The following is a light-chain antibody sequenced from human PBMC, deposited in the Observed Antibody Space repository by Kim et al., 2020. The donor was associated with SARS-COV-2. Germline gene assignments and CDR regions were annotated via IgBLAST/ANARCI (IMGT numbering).Light chain of an antibody. CDR3: QAWDSSTHWV. V-gene: IGLV3-1*01. CDR2: QDT. CDR1: KLGDKY. Sequence: SYELTQPPSVSVSPGQTASITCSGDKLGDKYVCWYQQKPGQSPVLVIYQDTKRPSGIPERFSGSNSGNTATLTISGTQAMDEADYYCQAWDSSTHWVFGGGTQLTVL. J-gene: IGLJ3*02.